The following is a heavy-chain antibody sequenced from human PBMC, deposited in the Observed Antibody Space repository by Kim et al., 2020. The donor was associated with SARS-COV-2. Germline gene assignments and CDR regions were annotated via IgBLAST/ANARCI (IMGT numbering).Heavy chain of an antibody. J-gene: IGHJ6*01. V-gene: IGHV3-30*18. CDR1: GFTFSTYG. CDR3: AKAVVRGVNYYYYGMDV. Sequence: GGSLRLSCAASGFTFSTYGMHWVHQAPGKGLEWVAVISYDGSSKYYGESVKGRFTISRDNPENTLYLQMNSLRPEDTAVNYCAKAVVRGVNYYYYGMDV. CDR2: ISYDGSSK. D-gene: IGHD3-10*01.